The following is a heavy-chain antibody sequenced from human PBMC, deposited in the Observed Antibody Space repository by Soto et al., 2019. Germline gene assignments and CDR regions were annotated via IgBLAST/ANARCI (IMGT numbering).Heavy chain of an antibody. CDR1: GGSISSSSYY. CDR2: IYYSGST. J-gene: IGHJ6*02. Sequence: PSETLSLTCTVSGGSISSSSYYWGWIRQPPGKGLEWIGSIYYSGSTYYNPSLKSRVTISVDTSKNQFSLKLSSVTAADTAVYYCAREPMVRGVIRNSYYYGMDVWGQGTTVTVSS. D-gene: IGHD3-10*01. V-gene: IGHV4-39*01. CDR3: AREPMVRGVIRNSYYYGMDV.